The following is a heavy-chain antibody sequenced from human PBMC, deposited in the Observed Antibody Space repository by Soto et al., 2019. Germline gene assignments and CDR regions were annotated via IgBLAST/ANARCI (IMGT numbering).Heavy chain of an antibody. CDR2: ISYDGSNK. Sequence: GGSLRLSCAASGFTFSSYAMHWVRQAPGKGLEWVAVISYDGSNKYYADSVKGRFTISRDNSKSTLYLQMNSLRAEDTAVYYCAREVAYYYYGMDVWGQGTTVTVSS. CDR1: GFTFSSYA. CDR3: AREVAYYYYGMDV. D-gene: IGHD5-12*01. J-gene: IGHJ6*02. V-gene: IGHV3-30-3*01.